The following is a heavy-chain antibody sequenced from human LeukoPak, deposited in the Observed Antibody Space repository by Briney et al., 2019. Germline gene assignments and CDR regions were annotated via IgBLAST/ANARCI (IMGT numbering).Heavy chain of an antibody. D-gene: IGHD3-9*01. Sequence: SETLSLTCTVSGGSISSYYWSWIRQPPGKGLEWIGYIYYSGSTNYNPSLKSRVTISVDTSKNQFSLKLSSVTAADTAVYYCARDFTGYYYGMDVWGQGTTVTVSS. V-gene: IGHV4-59*12. J-gene: IGHJ6*02. CDR1: GGSISSYY. CDR3: ARDFTGYYYGMDV. CDR2: IYYSGST.